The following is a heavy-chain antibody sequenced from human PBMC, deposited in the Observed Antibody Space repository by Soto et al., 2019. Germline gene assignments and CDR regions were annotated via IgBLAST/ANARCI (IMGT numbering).Heavy chain of an antibody. J-gene: IGHJ6*03. V-gene: IGHV3-21*01. CDR1: GFTFSSYS. CDR2: ISSSSSYI. CDR3: ARGRRYFDWPEGPYYYYSMDV. Sequence: EVQLVESGGGLVKPGGSLRLSCAASGFTFSSYSMNWVRQAPGKGLEWVSSISSSSSYIYYADSVKGRLTISRDNSKNSLYLQMNSLRAEDTAVYYCARGRRYFDWPEGPYYYYSMDVWGKGTTVTVSS. D-gene: IGHD3-9*01.